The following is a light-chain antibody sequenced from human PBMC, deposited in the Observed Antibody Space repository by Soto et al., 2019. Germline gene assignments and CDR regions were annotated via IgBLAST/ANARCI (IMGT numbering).Light chain of an antibody. CDR3: QHYNTYPWT. CDR2: GAS. Sequence: DIQMTQSPSTLSASVGDRVTITCRASQSISTWLAWYQHRPGKAPKLLIYGASTLESGVPSRFSGSGSGTEFTLTISSLQPDDFVTYYCQHYNTYPWTFGHGTKVEIK. CDR1: QSISTW. V-gene: IGKV1-5*01. J-gene: IGKJ1*01.